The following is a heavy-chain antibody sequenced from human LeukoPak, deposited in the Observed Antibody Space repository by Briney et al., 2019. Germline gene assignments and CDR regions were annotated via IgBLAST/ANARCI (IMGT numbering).Heavy chain of an antibody. V-gene: IGHV1-18*04. J-gene: IGHJ4*02. CDR3: ARGPAAAGTSGHVDY. Sequence: ASVKVSCKASGYTFTSYGISWVRQARGQGLEWMGWISAYNGNTNYAQKLQGRVTMTTDTSTSTAYMELRSLRSDDTAVSYCARGPAAAGTSGHVDYWGQGTLVTVSS. D-gene: IGHD6-13*01. CDR2: ISAYNGNT. CDR1: GYTFTSYG.